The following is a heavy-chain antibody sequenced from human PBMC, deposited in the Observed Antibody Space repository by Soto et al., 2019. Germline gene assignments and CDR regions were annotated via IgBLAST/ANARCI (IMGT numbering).Heavy chain of an antibody. Sequence: PSETLSLTCTVSGGSISSYYWSWIRQPPGKGLEWIGYIYYSGSTNYNPSLKSRVTISVDTSKNQFSLKLSSVTAADTAVYYCARTPPSYYYYMDVWGKGTTVTVSS. J-gene: IGHJ6*03. CDR1: GGSISSYY. V-gene: IGHV4-59*01. CDR3: ARTPPSYYYYMDV. CDR2: IYYSGST.